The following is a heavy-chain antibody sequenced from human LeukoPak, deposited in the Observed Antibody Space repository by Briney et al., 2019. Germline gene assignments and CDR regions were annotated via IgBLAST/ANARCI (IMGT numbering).Heavy chain of an antibody. CDR2: INWNGGST. Sequence: PGGSLRLSCAASGFTFEEHGMSWVRQAPGKGLEWVSGINWNGGSTGYGESAKGRFTISRDNARNSLYLQMNSLGAEDTALYYCAGGDRSGWYFDYWGQGILVTVSS. CDR1: GFTFEEHG. V-gene: IGHV3-20*04. D-gene: IGHD6-19*01. J-gene: IGHJ4*02. CDR3: AGGDRSGWYFDY.